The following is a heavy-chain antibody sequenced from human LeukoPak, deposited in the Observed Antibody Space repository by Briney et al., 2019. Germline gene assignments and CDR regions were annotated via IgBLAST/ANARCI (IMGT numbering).Heavy chain of an antibody. CDR1: GGSISSGSYY. J-gene: IGHJ6*02. CDR3: ARAPGGLAAAAPGDYYYYGMDV. V-gene: IGHV4-61*02. D-gene: IGHD6-13*01. CDR2: IYTSGST. Sequence: PSQTLSLTCTVSGGSISSGSYYWSWIRQPAGKGLEWIGRIYTSGSTNYNPSLKSRVTISVDTSKNQFSLKLSSVTAADTAVYYCARAPGGLAAAAPGDYYYYGMDVWGQGTTVTVSS.